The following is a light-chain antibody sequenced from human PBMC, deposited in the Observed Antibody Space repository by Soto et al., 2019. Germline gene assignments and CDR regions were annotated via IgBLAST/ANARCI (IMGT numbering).Light chain of an antibody. V-gene: IGKV3-20*01. J-gene: IGKJ1*01. Sequence: EIVLTQSPGTLSLSPGQRATLSCRASESISRDYLAWYQQRLGQAPRLLIYGASSGATGIPDRFSGSGSGTDFTLTIKSLQPEDVATYYCQQVTTFPRTFGQGTKVEIK. CDR3: QQVTTFPRT. CDR2: GAS. CDR1: ESISRDY.